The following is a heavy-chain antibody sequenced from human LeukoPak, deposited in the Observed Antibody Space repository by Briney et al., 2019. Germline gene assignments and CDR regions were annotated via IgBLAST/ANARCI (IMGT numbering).Heavy chain of an antibody. D-gene: IGHD3-3*01. Sequence: GGSLRLSCTASGFTFGDYAMSWVRQAPGKGLEWVGFIRSKAYGGTTEYAASVKGRFTISRDDSKSIAYLQMNSLKTEDTAVYYCTRDQDYDFWSGRGYFDYWGQGTLVTVSS. CDR3: TRDQDYDFWSGRGYFDY. CDR2: IRSKAYGGTT. V-gene: IGHV3-49*04. CDR1: GFTFGDYA. J-gene: IGHJ4*02.